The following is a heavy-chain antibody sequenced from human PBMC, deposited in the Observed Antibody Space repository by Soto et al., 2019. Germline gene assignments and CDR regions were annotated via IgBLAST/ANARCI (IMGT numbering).Heavy chain of an antibody. D-gene: IGHD4-4*01. CDR3: ARVRSVTTPRGWFDP. J-gene: IGHJ5*02. V-gene: IGHV1-18*04. Sequence: VKVSCKASGYTFTSYGISWVRQAPGQGLEWMGWISAYNGNTNYAQKLQGRVTMTTDTSTSTAYMELRSLRSDDTAVYYCARVRSVTTPRGWFDPWGQGTLVTVSS. CDR2: ISAYNGNT. CDR1: GYTFTSYG.